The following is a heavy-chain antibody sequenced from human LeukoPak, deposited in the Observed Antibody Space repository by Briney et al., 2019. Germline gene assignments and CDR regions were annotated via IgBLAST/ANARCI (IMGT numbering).Heavy chain of an antibody. CDR1: GFTFRSYP. CDR3: AVEKRSTTAYDY. V-gene: IGHV3-23*01. D-gene: IGHD4-17*01. J-gene: IGHJ4*02. CDR2: ISGSGERT. Sequence: GGSLRLSCAASGFTFRSYPMTWVRQAPGKGLEWVSAISGSGERTYYADSVKGRFTISRDNSRNTLYLQMNSLRADDTAMYYCAVEKRSTTAYDYWGQGTLVTVSS.